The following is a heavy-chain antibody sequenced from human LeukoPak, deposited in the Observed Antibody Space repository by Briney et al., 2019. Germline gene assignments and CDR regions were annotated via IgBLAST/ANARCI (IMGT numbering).Heavy chain of an antibody. D-gene: IGHD5-24*01. CDR1: GYIFTPHH. V-gene: IGHV1-3*01. CDR2: VSAANNP. CDR3: AMSVEMPPIPSFDY. J-gene: IGHJ4*02. Sequence: ASVKVSCKTSGYIFTPHHIHWMRQAPGQGLELMGWVSAANNPEYSQKFQGRVVITRDASATTSYLELNSLRSEDTAVYYCAMSVEMPPIPSFDYWGQGTLVTVSS.